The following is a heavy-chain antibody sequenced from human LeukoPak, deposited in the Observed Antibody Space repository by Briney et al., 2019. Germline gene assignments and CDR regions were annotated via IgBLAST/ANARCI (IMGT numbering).Heavy chain of an antibody. CDR3: GRDALVGYFSYYYMDV. CDR1: GGSISSHY. J-gene: IGHJ6*03. V-gene: IGHV4-59*11. CDR2: ISNSGST. D-gene: IGHD2-15*01. Sequence: SETLSLTCTVSGGSISSHYWAWIRQSPVKGLEWIGVISNSGSTSYNPSLKSRVTISIDTSKNQFSLKLSSVTAADTAVYYCGRDALVGYFSYYYMDVWGKGTTVTVSS.